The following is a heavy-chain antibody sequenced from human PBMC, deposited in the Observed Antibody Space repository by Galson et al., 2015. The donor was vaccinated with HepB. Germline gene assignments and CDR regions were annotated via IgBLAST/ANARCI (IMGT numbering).Heavy chain of an antibody. CDR2: ISYDGSNK. Sequence: SLRLSCAASGFTFSNAWMSWVRQAPGKGLEWVAVISYDGSNKYYADSVKGRFTISRDNSKNTLYLQMNSLRAEDTAVYYCARGGLYYYDSSGYLQADAFDIWGQGTMVTVSS. D-gene: IGHD3-22*01. V-gene: IGHV3-30*03. CDR1: GFTFSNAW. CDR3: ARGGLYYYDSSGYLQADAFDI. J-gene: IGHJ3*02.